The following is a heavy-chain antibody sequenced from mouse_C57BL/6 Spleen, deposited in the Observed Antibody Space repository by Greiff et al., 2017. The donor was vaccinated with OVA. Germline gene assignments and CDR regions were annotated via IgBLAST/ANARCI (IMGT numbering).Heavy chain of an antibody. CDR3: ASVYYYGSSLRYFDV. D-gene: IGHD1-1*01. Sequence: VQLQQPGAELVMPGASVKLSCKASGYTFTSYWMHWVKQRPGQGLEWIGEIDPSDSYTNYNQKFKGKSTLTVDKSSSTAYMQLSSLTSEDSAVYYCASVYYYGSSLRYFDVWGTGTTVTVSS. CDR1: GYTFTSYW. J-gene: IGHJ1*03. CDR2: IDPSDSYT. V-gene: IGHV1-69*01.